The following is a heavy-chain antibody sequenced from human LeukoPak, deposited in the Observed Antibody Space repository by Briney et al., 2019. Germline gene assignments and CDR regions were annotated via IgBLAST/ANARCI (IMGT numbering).Heavy chain of an antibody. D-gene: IGHD2-15*01. Sequence: PSETLSLTCTVSGGSISSYYWSWIRQPPGKGLEWIGYIYYSGSTNYNPSLKSRVTISVDTSKNQFSLKLSSVTAADTAVYYCAIDRGGQSDYYYYMDVWGKGITVTVSS. CDR1: GGSISSYY. V-gene: IGHV4-59*12. CDR3: AIDRGGQSDYYYYMDV. J-gene: IGHJ6*03. CDR2: IYYSGST.